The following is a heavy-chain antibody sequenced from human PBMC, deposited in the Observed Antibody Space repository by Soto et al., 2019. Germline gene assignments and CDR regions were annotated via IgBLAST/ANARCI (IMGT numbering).Heavy chain of an antibody. V-gene: IGHV3-15*01. CDR2: IKSKTDGGTT. D-gene: IGHD6-19*01. J-gene: IGHJ6*02. CDR3: TTCRVAVAGTYYYGMDV. Sequence: GGSLRLSCAASGFTFSNAWMSWVRQAPGKGLEWVGRIKSKTDGGTTDYAAPVKGRFTISRDDSKNTLYLQMNSLKTEDTAVYYCTTCRVAVAGTYYYGMDVWGQGTTVTVSS. CDR1: GFTFSNAW.